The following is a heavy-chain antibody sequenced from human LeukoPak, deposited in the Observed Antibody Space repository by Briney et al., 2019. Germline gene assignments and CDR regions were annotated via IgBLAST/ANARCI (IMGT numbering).Heavy chain of an antibody. CDR1: GYTFTSYA. Sequence: GASVKVSCKASGYTFTSYAMNWVRQAPGQGLEWMVWINTNTGNPTYAQGFTGRFVFSLDTSVSTAYLQICSLEAEDTAVYYCARDLGYCSSTSCYDVSYYYYGMDVWGQGTTVTVSS. CDR3: ARDLGYCSSTSCYDVSYYYYGMDV. D-gene: IGHD2-2*01. V-gene: IGHV7-4-1*01. CDR2: INTNTGNP. J-gene: IGHJ6*02.